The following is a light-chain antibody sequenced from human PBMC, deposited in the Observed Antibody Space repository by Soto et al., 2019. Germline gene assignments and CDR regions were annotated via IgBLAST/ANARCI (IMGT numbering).Light chain of an antibody. CDR1: SSDVGAYNF. CDR3: SSYTSSTTAV. CDR2: EVT. V-gene: IGLV2-14*01. J-gene: IGLJ7*01. Sequence: QSSLTQPASVSGSPGQSITISCTGISSDVGAYNFVSWYQQLPGKAPKLLIYEVTNRPSGVSNRFSGSKSGNTASLTISGLQAEDEAEYYCSSYTSSTTAVFGGGTQLTVL.